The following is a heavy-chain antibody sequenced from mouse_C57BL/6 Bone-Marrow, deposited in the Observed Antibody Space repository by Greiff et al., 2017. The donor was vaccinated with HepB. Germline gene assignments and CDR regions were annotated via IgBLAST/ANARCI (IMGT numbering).Heavy chain of an antibody. Sequence: VKLQQPGAELVKPGASVKVSCKASGYTFTSYWMHWVKQRPGQGLEWIGRIHPSDSDTNYNQKFKGKATLTVDKSSSTAYMQLSSQTSEDSAVYYGAIIGDGYYRYFDVWGTGTTVTVSS. CDR2: IHPSDSDT. J-gene: IGHJ1*03. CDR1: GYTFTSYW. D-gene: IGHD2-3*01. V-gene: IGHV1-74*01. CDR3: AIIGDGYYRYFDV.